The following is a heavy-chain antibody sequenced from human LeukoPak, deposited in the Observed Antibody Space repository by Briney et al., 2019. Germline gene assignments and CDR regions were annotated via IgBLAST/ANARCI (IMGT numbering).Heavy chain of an antibody. Sequence: GGSLRLSCAASGFTFSSYWMHWVRQVPGKGLVWVSRINSDGSITSYADSVKGRFTISRDDSKNTVYLQMNSLKTEDTAVYYCTTGPGNSGYWGQGTLVTVSS. D-gene: IGHD4-23*01. J-gene: IGHJ4*02. CDR2: INSDGSIT. CDR1: GFTFSSYW. V-gene: IGHV3-74*01. CDR3: TTGPGNSGY.